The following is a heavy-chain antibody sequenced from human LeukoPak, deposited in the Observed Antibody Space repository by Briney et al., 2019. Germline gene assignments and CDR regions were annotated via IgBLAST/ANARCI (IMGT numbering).Heavy chain of an antibody. Sequence: ASVKVSCKASGYTFTSYYMHWVRQAPGQGLEWMGIINPSAGSTSYAQKFQGRVTITADKSTSTAYMELSSLRSEDTAVYYCAREEQQLVRGDYWGQGTLVTVSS. CDR1: GYTFTSYY. CDR3: AREEQQLVRGDY. D-gene: IGHD6-13*01. CDR2: INPSAGST. J-gene: IGHJ4*02. V-gene: IGHV1-46*01.